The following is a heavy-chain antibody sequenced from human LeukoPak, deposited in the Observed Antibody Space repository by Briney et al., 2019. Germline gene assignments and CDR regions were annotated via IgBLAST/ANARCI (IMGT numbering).Heavy chain of an antibody. D-gene: IGHD1-26*01. CDR3: ASGLYSGSYYGDYYYGMDV. CDR2: IYYSGST. CDR1: GGSLRRHY. J-gene: IGHJ6*02. V-gene: IGHV4-59*08. Sequence: SDTLSLTCTVSGGSLRRHYWSWMTHPPGKGREGIRYIYYSGSTNYNPSLRSRVTISVDTSKNQFSLKLSSVTAADTAVYYCASGLYSGSYYGDYYYGMDVWGQGTTLTVSS.